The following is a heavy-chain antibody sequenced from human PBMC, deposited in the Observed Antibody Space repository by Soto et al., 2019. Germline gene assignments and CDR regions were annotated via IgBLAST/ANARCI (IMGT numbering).Heavy chain of an antibody. D-gene: IGHD6-6*01. CDR3: ARDEYSSSSVYHYGMDV. V-gene: IGHV1-2*04. CDR1: GYTFTGYY. J-gene: IGHJ6*02. CDR2: INPNSGGT. Sequence: ASVEVSCKASGYTFTGYYMHWVRQAPGQGLEWMGWINPNSGGTNYAQKFQGWVTMTRDTSISTAYMELSRLRSDDTAVYYCARDEYSSSSVYHYGMDVWGQGTTVTVSS.